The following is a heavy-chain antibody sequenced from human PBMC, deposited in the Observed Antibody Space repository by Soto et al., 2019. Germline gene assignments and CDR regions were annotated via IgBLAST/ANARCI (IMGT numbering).Heavy chain of an antibody. CDR2: IIPIFGTA. CDR3: ARTYYDYVWGSYSPKYFQH. V-gene: IGHV1-69*01. Sequence: QVQLVQSGAEVKKPGSSVKVSCKASGGTFSSYAISWVRQAPGQGLEWMGGIIPIFGTANYAQKFQGRVTITADESTSTAYMELSRLRSEDTAVYYCARTYYDYVWGSYSPKYFQHWGQGTLVTVSS. D-gene: IGHD3-16*01. J-gene: IGHJ1*01. CDR1: GGTFSSYA.